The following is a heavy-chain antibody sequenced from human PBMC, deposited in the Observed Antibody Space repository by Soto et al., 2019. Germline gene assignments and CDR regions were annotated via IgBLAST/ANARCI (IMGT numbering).Heavy chain of an antibody. J-gene: IGHJ5*02. CDR1: GFSLSTSGVA. V-gene: IGHV2-5*02. CDR3: AHRPPERGLATFDP. CDR2: IYWDDDK. D-gene: IGHD1-1*01. Sequence: QITLKESGPTLVKPTQTHTLNCTFSGFSLSTSGVAVGWIRQPPGKALEWLALIYWDDDKRYSPSLKSRLTITKDTSKNQVVLTMTNMDPVDTATYYCAHRPPERGLATFDPWGQGTLVTVSS.